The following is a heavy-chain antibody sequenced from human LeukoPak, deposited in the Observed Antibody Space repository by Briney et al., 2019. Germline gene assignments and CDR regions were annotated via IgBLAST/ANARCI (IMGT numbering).Heavy chain of an antibody. CDR2: IKQDGSEK. CDR1: GFTFSSYW. V-gene: IGHV3-7*03. CDR3: AKDRSTTVSNTLGYFDY. D-gene: IGHD2/OR15-2a*01. J-gene: IGHJ4*02. Sequence: GGSLRLSCAASGFTFSSYWLSWVRQAPGKGLECVANIKQDGSEKYYVDSVKGRFTISRDNAKNSLYLQMNSLRAEDTAVYYCAKDRSTTVSNTLGYFDYWGQGILVTVSS.